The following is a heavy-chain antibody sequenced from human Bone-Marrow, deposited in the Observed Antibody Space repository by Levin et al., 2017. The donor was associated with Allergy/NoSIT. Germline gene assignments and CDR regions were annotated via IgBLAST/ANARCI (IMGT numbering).Heavy chain of an antibody. CDR3: AKDRGKGAASRPTS. CDR2: ISGSGGPP. D-gene: IGHD6-13*01. J-gene: IGHJ5*02. CDR1: GFRFNDYA. V-gene: IGHV3-23*01. Sequence: GGSLRLSCAASGFRFNDYAMSWVRQAPGKGLEWVSAISGSGGPPYYADSVKGRFTLSRDNSTNTLYIQMNSLSAEDTAVYFCAKDRGKGAASRPTSWGQGTLVTVSS.